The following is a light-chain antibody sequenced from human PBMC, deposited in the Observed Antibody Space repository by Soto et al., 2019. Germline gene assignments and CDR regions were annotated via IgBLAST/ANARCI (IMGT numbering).Light chain of an antibody. CDR3: QQHSRSIT. CDR2: GAS. V-gene: IGKV3-11*01. Sequence: EIVLTQSPPTLSLSPGERATLSCRASQSVNNYFAWYQQKPGQAPRLLIYGASTRATGIPARFSGSGSGTDFTLTISRLEPEDSAVYYCQQHSRSITFGGGTKVDIK. J-gene: IGKJ4*01. CDR1: QSVNNY.